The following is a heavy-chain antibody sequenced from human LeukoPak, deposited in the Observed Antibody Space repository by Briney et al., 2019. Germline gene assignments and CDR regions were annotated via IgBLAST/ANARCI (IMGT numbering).Heavy chain of an antibody. D-gene: IGHD1-26*01. CDR1: GFTFSSYG. CDR2: IRYDGSNK. Sequence: GGTLRLSCAASGFTFSSYGMSWVRQAPGKGLEWVAFIRYDGSNKYYADSVKGRFTISRDNSKNTLYLQMNSLRAEDTAVYYCARVKVGATTGTDYYYYMDVWGKGTTVTISS. CDR3: ARVKVGATTGTDYYYYMDV. J-gene: IGHJ6*03. V-gene: IGHV3-30*02.